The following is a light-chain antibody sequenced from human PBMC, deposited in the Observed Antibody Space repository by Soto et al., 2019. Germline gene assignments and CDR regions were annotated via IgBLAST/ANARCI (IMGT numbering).Light chain of an antibody. CDR3: QKYNIVPHT. J-gene: IGKJ5*01. V-gene: IGKV1-27*01. Sequence: DIKMYHSLSSLSASAGDRVTITCRASQGISNYLAWYQQKPGKVPKLLIYAASTLQSGVPSRFSGSGSGTDFTLTISSLQPEDVATYYCQKYNIVPHTFGQGALLEI. CDR2: AAS. CDR1: QGISNY.